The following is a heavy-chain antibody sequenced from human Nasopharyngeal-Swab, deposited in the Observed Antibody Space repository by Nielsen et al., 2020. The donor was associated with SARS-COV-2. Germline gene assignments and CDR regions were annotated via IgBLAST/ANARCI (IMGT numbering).Heavy chain of an antibody. CDR2: ISSSGSTI. Sequence: GESLKISCAASRFTFSSYEMNWVRQAPGKGLEWVSYISSSGSTIYYADSVKGRFTISRDNAKNSLYLQMNSLRAEDTAVYYCARAAIAVADTWGDAFDIWGQGTMVTVSS. J-gene: IGHJ3*02. CDR1: RFTFSSYE. CDR3: ARAAIAVADTWGDAFDI. D-gene: IGHD6-19*01. V-gene: IGHV3-48*03.